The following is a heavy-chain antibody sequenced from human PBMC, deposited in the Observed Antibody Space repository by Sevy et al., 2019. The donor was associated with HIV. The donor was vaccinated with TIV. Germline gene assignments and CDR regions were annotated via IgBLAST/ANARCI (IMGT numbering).Heavy chain of an antibody. V-gene: IGHV4-59*13. D-gene: IGHD2-15*01. J-gene: IGHJ5*02. CDR3: ARERVYCSGGRCKPGGWFDP. Sequence: SETLSLTCTVSGGSISSYYWSWIRQPPGKGLEWIGYIYYSGSTNYNPTLKSRVTISVDTSKNQFSLKLSSVTAADTAVYYCARERVYCSGGRCKPGGWFDPWGQGTLVTVSS. CDR2: IYYSGST. CDR1: GGSISSYY.